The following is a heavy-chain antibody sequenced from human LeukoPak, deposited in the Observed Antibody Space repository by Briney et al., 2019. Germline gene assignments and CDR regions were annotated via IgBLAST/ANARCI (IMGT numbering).Heavy chain of an antibody. D-gene: IGHD1-14*01. CDR1: GGSIGRSSYY. V-gene: IGHV4-39*07. CDR2: IYHSGIT. J-gene: IGHJ3*01. Sequence: PSETLSLTCIVSGGSIGRSSYYWGWIRQPPGKGLEWIGSIYHSGITYYNPSLKSRVTISVDTSKNQFSLKLSSVTAADTAVYYCARDRHEPGPWGQGRMVTVSS. CDR3: ARDRHEPGP.